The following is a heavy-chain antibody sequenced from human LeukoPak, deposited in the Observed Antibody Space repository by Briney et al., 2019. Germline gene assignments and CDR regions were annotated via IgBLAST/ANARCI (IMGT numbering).Heavy chain of an antibody. CDR3: ARALRFANDAFDI. CDR1: GGSISSSNYY. J-gene: IGHJ3*02. CDR2: IYYSGST. V-gene: IGHV4-39*07. D-gene: IGHD3-3*01. Sequence: SETLSLTCTVSGGSISSSNYYWGWIRQPPGKGLEWIGSIYYSGSTNYNPSLKSRVTISVDTSKNQFSLKLSSVTAADTAVYYCARALRFANDAFDIWGQGTMVTVSS.